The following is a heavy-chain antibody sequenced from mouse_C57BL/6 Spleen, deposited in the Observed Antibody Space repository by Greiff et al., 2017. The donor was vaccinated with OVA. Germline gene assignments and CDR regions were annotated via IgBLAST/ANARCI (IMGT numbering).Heavy chain of an antibody. Sequence: VQLKQSGPVLVKPGASVKMSCKASGYTFTDYYMNWVKQSHGKSLEWIGVINPYNGGTSYNQKFKGKATLTVDKSSSTAYMELNSLTSEDSAVYYCARYYDTYAMDYWGQGTSVTVSS. CDR1: GYTFTDYY. D-gene: IGHD2-4*01. CDR3: ARYYDTYAMDY. J-gene: IGHJ4*01. V-gene: IGHV1-19*01. CDR2: INPYNGGT.